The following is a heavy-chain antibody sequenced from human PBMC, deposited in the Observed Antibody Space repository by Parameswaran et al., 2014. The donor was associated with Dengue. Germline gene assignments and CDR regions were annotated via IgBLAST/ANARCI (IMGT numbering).Heavy chain of an antibody. D-gene: IGHD3-9*01. CDR2: IYPGDSDT. CDR3: ARVGDWLWRYFDY. Sequence: VRQMPGKGLEWMGIIYPGDSDTRYSPSFQGQVTISADKSISTAYLQWSSLKASDTAMYYCARVGDWLWRYFDYWGQGTLVTVSS. V-gene: IGHV5-51*01. J-gene: IGHJ4*02.